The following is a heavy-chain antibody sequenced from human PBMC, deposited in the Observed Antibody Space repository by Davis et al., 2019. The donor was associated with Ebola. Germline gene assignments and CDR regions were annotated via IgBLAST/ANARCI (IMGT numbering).Heavy chain of an antibody. CDR1: GFTFSSYS. CDR2: ISSSSSYI. Sequence: GESLKISCAASGFTFSSYSMNWVRQAPGKGLEWVSSISSSSSYIYYADSVKGRFTISRDNAKSSLYLQMNSLRAEDTAVYYCARRYYYDSSGYQTWGQGTLVTVSS. V-gene: IGHV3-21*01. D-gene: IGHD3-22*01. J-gene: IGHJ5*02. CDR3: ARRYYYDSSGYQT.